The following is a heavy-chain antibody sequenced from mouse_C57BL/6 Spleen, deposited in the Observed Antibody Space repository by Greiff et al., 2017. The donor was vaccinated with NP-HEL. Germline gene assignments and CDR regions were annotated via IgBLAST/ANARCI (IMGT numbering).Heavy chain of an antibody. V-gene: IGHV3-6*01. D-gene: IGHD1-1*01. CDR1: GYSITSGYY. J-gene: IGHJ1*03. CDR3: ASLYYGSSYWYFDV. Sequence: EVKLQESGPGLVKPSQSLSLTCSVTGYSITSGYYWNWIRQFPGNKLEWMGYISYDGSNNYNPSLKNRISITRDTSKNHFFLKLNSVTTEDTATYYCASLYYGSSYWYFDVWGTGTTVTVSS. CDR2: ISYDGSN.